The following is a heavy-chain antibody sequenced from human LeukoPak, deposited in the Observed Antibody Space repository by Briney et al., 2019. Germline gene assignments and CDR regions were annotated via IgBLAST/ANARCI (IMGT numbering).Heavy chain of an antibody. CDR2: IYYSGST. CDR3: ARGGVVPATVYWFDP. V-gene: IGHV4-59*01. Sequence: PSETLSLTCTVSGGSISSYYWSWIRQPPGRGLEWIGYIYYSGSTNYNPSLKSRVTISVDTSKNQFSLKLSSVTAADTAVYYCARGGVVPATVYWFDPWGQGTPVTVSS. CDR1: GGSISSYY. J-gene: IGHJ5*02. D-gene: IGHD2-2*01.